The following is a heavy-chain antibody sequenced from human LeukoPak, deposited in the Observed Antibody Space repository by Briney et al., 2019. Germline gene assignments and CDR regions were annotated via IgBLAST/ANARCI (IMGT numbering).Heavy chain of an antibody. J-gene: IGHJ4*02. CDR3: ARTARVFDY. CDR1: GGSTSIYY. CDR2: TSYSGST. D-gene: IGHD2-21*02. V-gene: IGHV4-59*01. Sequence: SETLSLTCTVTGGSTSIYYWSWIRQPPGKGLEGIGYTSYSGSTDYSPSLKSRVTISLDTSKNQFSLRLTSVTAADTAVYYCARTARVFDYWGQGILVTVSS.